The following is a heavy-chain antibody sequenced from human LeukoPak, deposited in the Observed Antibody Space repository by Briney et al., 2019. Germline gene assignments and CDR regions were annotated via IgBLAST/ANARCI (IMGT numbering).Heavy chain of an antibody. CDR2: ISAYNGNT. Sequence: GASVKVSCKASGYTFTSYGISWVQQAPGQGLEWMGWISAYNGNTNYAQKLQGRVTMTTDTSTSTAYMELRSLGSDDTAVYYCARVTPSGSYSEFFDYWGQGTLVTVSS. CDR3: ARVTPSGSYSEFFDY. D-gene: IGHD1-26*01. V-gene: IGHV1-18*01. CDR1: GYTFTSYG. J-gene: IGHJ4*02.